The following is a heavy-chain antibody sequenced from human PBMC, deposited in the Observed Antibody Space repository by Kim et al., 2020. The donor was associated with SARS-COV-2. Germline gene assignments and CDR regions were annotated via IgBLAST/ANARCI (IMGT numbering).Heavy chain of an antibody. CDR3: ARSPRYYMSARD. CDR2: IYYSGSA. V-gene: IGHV4-59*01. J-gene: IGHJ4*02. D-gene: IGHD1-26*01. CDR1: GGSLSSYY. Sequence: SETLSLTCTVSGGSLSSYYWSWIRQPPGKGLEWIGYIYYSGSADYNPSLKSRVPISVDTSRNQFSLRLSSVTAAETAVYYCARSPRYYMSARDWGQGTLVTVSS.